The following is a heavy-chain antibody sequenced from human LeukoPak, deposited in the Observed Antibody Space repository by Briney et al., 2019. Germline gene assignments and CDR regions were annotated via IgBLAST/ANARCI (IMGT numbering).Heavy chain of an antibody. V-gene: IGHV4-4*07. CDR1: GGSINSYY. CDR2: IYTTGTT. Sequence: SETLSLTCSVSGGSINSYYWGWVRQPAGKGLEWIGRIYTTGTTNYSPSLKSRLSMSLDTSKNQFSLTLTSVTAADTAVYYCARTRYCSGETCFSPELLDTWSQGTLVTVSS. CDR3: ARTRYCSGETCFSPELLDT. D-gene: IGHD2-15*01. J-gene: IGHJ5*02.